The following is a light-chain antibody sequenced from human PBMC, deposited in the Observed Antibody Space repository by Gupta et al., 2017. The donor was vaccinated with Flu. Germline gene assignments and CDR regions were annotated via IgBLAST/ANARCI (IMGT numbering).Light chain of an antibody. CDR3: QQYGGLPPVI. CDR1: QTVTSDY. J-gene: IGKJ3*01. CDR2: GAS. Sequence: DIVLTQSPATLSLSPGERATLSCRASQTVTSDYLAWYQQKPGQAPRLLIYGASSRATGIPERFSGSGYGKDLTLTISRREPEDFAVYYCQQYGGLPPVIFGHGTKVDFK. V-gene: IGKV3-20*01.